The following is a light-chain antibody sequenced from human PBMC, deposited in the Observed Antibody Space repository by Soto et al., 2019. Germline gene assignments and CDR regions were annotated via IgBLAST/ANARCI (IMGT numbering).Light chain of an antibody. CDR2: RAS. Sequence: EIVLTQSPGTLSLSPGERATLSCRASQTISSSFLAWYQQKPGQAPRLLIYRASRRAPGIPDRFSGSGSWTDFTLTISRLEPEDFAVYSCHQFGSSPLDTFVPGTKVEIK. CDR3: HQFGSSPLDT. CDR1: QTISSSF. J-gene: IGKJ3*01. V-gene: IGKV3-20*01.